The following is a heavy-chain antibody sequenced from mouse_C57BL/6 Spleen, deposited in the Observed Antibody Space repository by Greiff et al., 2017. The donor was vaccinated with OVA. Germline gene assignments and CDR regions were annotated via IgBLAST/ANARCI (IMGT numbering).Heavy chain of an antibody. D-gene: IGHD1-1*01. V-gene: IGHV5-6*01. Sequence: EVKLVESGGDLVKPGGSLKLSCAASGFTFSSYGMSWVRQTPDKRLEWVATISSGGSYTYYPDSVKGRFTISRDNAKNTLYLQMSSLKSEDTAMYYCARHNYGSRGDYFDYWGQGTTLTVSS. J-gene: IGHJ2*01. CDR2: ISSGGSYT. CDR1: GFTFSSYG. CDR3: ARHNYGSRGDYFDY.